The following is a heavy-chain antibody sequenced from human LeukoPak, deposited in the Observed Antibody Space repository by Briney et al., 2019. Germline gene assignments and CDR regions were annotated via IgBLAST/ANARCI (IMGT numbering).Heavy chain of an antibody. CDR2: ISGSGGST. V-gene: IGHV3-23*01. CDR1: GFTFSSYG. J-gene: IGHJ4*02. Sequence: GGSLRLSCAASGFTFSSYGMSWVRQAPGKGLEWVSAISGSGGSTYYADSVKGRFTISRDNSKNTLYLQMNSLRAEDTAVYYCAKDGTPTYYYGSGSYYSGYWGQGTLVTVSS. CDR3: AKDGTPTYYYGSGSYYSGY. D-gene: IGHD3-10*01.